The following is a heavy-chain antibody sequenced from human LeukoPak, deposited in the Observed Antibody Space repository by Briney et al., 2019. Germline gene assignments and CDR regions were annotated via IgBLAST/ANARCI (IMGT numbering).Heavy chain of an antibody. Sequence: PGGSLRLSCAASGFTFSSYGMHWVRQAPGKGLEWVAVIWYGGSNKYYADSVKGRFTISRDNSKNTLYLQMNSLRAEDTAVYYCAKDRFPLTTSYSSNWFDPWGQGTLVTVSS. CDR3: AKDRFPLTTSYSSNWFDP. J-gene: IGHJ5*02. D-gene: IGHD2-15*01. CDR1: GFTFSSYG. V-gene: IGHV3-30*02. CDR2: IWYGGSNK.